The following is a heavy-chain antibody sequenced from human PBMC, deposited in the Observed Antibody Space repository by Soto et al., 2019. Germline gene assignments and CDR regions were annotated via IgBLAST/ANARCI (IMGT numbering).Heavy chain of an antibody. J-gene: IGHJ4*02. D-gene: IGHD6-13*01. CDR2: IYWDDDK. V-gene: IGHV2-5*02. CDR3: VHRATLGGSWDTGYLDY. CDR1: GFSLRLGGVG. Sequence: QITLKESGPTLVKPTQTLTLTCSFSGFSLRLGGVGVGWIRQPPGKALEWLAFIYWDDDKRYSPSLTSRLTITKDTSINQVVLTMTNMDPVDTATYYCVHRATLGGSWDTGYLDYWGQGTLVTVSS.